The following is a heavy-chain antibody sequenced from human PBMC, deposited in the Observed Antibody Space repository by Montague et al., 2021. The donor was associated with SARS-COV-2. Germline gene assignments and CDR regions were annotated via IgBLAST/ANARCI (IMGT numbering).Heavy chain of an antibody. CDR2: ISGSGDDT. CDR3: AKGQVGDSVGYYSFDY. Sequence: SLRLSCAASGFTFNNYAMSWIRQAPGKGLEWVSVISGSGDDTNYADFVKGRFAISRDNSKNTLYLQMNSLRAEDTAIYYCAKGQVGDSVGYYSFDYWGQGTLATVSS. CDR1: GFTFNNYA. V-gene: IGHV3-23*01. J-gene: IGHJ4*02. D-gene: IGHD3-22*01.